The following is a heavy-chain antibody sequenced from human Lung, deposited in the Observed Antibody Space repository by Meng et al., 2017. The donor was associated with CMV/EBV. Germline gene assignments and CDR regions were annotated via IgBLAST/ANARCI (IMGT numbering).Heavy chain of an antibody. V-gene: IGHV4-30-4*08. CDR2: IYYSGST. CDR1: GGSIRIGDYY. D-gene: IGHD5-18*01. Sequence: VSVQESSQDLVKPSQTLSLTCTVSGGSIRIGDYYWSWIRQPPGKGLEWIGYIYYSGSTYYNPSLKSRVTISVDTSKNQFSLKLSSVTAADTAVYYCARALDTAMVTFDYWGQGTLVTVSS. J-gene: IGHJ4*02. CDR3: ARALDTAMVTFDY.